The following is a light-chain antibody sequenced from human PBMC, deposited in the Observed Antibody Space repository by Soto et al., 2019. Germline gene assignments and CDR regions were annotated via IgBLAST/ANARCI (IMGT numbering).Light chain of an antibody. CDR3: QQYDSSPRT. CDR2: GPS. V-gene: IGKV3-20*01. CDR1: QSISSSY. Sequence: IVLTQSPATLSVSPGERVTLSCRASQSISSSYLAWYQQKPGQAPRLLIYGPSSRATGIPDRFSGSGSGTDFTLTINRLEPEDFAVYYCQQYDSSPRTFGQGTKVDIK. J-gene: IGKJ1*01.